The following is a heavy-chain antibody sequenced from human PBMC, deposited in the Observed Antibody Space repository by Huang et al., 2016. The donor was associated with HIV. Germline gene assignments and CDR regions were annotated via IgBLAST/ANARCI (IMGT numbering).Heavy chain of an antibody. CDR2: VIPTLGTA. CDR1: GGSFRNFA. Sequence: QVQLVQSGAEVKKPGYSVKGSCKASGGSFRNFAIGWVRQAPGRRLEWRGGVIPTLGTANYAQKFQCRVTSIAYESTSTAYMELSSLRSEDTAVYYCATVDYYDTSGPQRGYFDNWGQGTLVTVSS. V-gene: IGHV1-69*01. D-gene: IGHD3-22*01. J-gene: IGHJ4*02. CDR3: ATVDYYDTSGPQRGYFDN.